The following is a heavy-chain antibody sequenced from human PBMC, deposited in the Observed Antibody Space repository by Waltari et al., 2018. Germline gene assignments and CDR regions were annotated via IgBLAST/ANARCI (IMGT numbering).Heavy chain of an antibody. Sequence: EVQLVESGGGLVQPGGSLRLSCAASGFTFRSFDMSWVRQAPGKGLEWVSYISSGSGYIYYADSVKGRFTISRDNAKNSLSLQMSSLRAEDTAVYYCSRDSSSYDGDFDHWGQGVLVTVSS. CDR2: ISSGSGYI. CDR3: SRDSSSYDGDFDH. V-gene: IGHV3-21*04. D-gene: IGHD6-13*01. CDR1: GFTFRSFD. J-gene: IGHJ4*02.